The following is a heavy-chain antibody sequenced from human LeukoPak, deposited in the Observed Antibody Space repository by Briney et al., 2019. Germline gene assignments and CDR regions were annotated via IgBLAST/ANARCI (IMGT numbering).Heavy chain of an antibody. D-gene: IGHD3-22*01. CDR2: ISYDGSNK. J-gene: IGHJ4*02. CDR3: AKDYYGSLDY. CDR1: GFTFSSYG. Sequence: GGSLRLSCAAPGFTFSSYGMHGVRQAPGKGLEWVAIISYDGSNKYYADSVKGRFTISRDNSKNTLYLQMNSLRAEDTAVYYCAKDYYGSLDYWGQGTLVTVSS. V-gene: IGHV3-30*18.